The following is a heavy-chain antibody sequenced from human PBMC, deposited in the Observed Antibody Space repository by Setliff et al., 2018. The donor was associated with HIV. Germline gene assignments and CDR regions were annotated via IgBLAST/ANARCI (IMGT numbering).Heavy chain of an antibody. CDR1: GYSISSGYY. D-gene: IGHD3-22*01. CDR3: AREFYHYDSSDYYSDYYYYYMDV. V-gene: IGHV4-4*07. J-gene: IGHJ6*03. Sequence: PSETLSLTCGVSGYSISSGYYWSWIRQPAGKGLEWIGRIYPSGSTSYNPSLKSRVTMSVDTSKNQISLKLSSVTAADTAVFYCAREFYHYDSSDYYSDYYYYYMDVWGKGTTVTVSS. CDR2: IYPSGST.